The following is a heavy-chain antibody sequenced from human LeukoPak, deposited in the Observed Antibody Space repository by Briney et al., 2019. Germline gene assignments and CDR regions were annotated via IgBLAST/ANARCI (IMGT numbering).Heavy chain of an antibody. Sequence: SETLSLTCAVYGGSFSSYYWSWIRQPPGKGLEWIGYIYYSGSTNYNPSLKSRVTISVDTSKNQFSLKLSSVTAADTAVYYCARAPRGAFDIWGQGTMVTVSS. J-gene: IGHJ3*02. V-gene: IGHV4-59*01. CDR3: ARAPRGAFDI. CDR2: IYYSGST. CDR1: GGSFSSYY.